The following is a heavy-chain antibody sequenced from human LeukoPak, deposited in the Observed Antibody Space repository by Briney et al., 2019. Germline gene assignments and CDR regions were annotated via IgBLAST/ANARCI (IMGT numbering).Heavy chain of an antibody. Sequence: GGSLRLSCAASGFTFSDYNMRWIRQAPGKGLEWVSAISGSGASTYYADSVKGRFTISRDNSKNTLYLQMNGLRAEDTAVYYCARRAGGYSHPYDYWGQGILVTVSS. CDR2: ISGSGAST. D-gene: IGHD4-23*01. CDR3: ARRAGGYSHPYDY. V-gene: IGHV3-23*01. CDR1: GFTFSDYN. J-gene: IGHJ4*02.